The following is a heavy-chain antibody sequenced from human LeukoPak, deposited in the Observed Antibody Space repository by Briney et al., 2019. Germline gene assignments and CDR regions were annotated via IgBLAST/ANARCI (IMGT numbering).Heavy chain of an antibody. CDR3: ARGSGSDIVGATAGIDY. CDR2: INPNSGGT. Sequence: ASVKVSCKASGYTVTGYYMHWVRQAPGQGLEWMGWINPNSGGTNYAQKFQGRVTMTRDTSISTAYMELSRLRSDDTAVYYCARGSGSDIVGATAGIDYWGQGTLVTVSS. D-gene: IGHD1-26*01. CDR1: GYTVTGYY. J-gene: IGHJ4*02. V-gene: IGHV1-2*02.